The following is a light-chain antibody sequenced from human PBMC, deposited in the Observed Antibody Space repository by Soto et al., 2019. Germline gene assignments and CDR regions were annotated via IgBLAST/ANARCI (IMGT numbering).Light chain of an antibody. CDR3: QKYNSAPQT. CDR2: AAS. Sequence: DIQMTQSPSSLSASVGDRVTITCRASQGISNYLAWYQQKPGKVPKLLIYAASTLQTGGPFRFSGSGSGTDFNLTSSSLQPQDVATYYCQKYNSAPQTFGQGTKVEIK. V-gene: IGKV1-27*01. CDR1: QGISNY. J-gene: IGKJ1*01.